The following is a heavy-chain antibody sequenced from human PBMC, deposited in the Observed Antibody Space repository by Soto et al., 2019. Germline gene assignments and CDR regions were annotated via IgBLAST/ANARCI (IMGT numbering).Heavy chain of an antibody. Sequence: QVQLVESGGGVVQPGRSLRLSCAASRFTFSNYGMHWVRQTPGKGLEWVAVISYDGSNKYYADSVKGRFTISRDNSKNTLYLQMNSLSAEDTGVYYCVKGGYHYFDYWGQGALVTVSS. V-gene: IGHV3-30*18. CDR1: RFTFSNYG. CDR3: VKGGYHYFDY. D-gene: IGHD5-12*01. J-gene: IGHJ4*02. CDR2: ISYDGSNK.